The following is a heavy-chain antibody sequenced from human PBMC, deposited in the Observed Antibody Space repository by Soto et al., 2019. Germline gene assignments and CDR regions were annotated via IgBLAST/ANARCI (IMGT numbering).Heavy chain of an antibody. J-gene: IGHJ4*02. CDR2: ISGYNGNT. Sequence: QVQLVQSGAEVKKPGAAVKVSCKTSGYTFTSYAITWVRQAPGQGLEWMGKISGYNGNTDYSEKFRGRVTMTTDTSTSTAYMELRSLRSDDTAVYFCAREPLFGYLENWGQGTLVTVSS. CDR3: AREPLFGYLEN. V-gene: IGHV1-18*04. D-gene: IGHD3-3*02. CDR1: GYTFTSYA.